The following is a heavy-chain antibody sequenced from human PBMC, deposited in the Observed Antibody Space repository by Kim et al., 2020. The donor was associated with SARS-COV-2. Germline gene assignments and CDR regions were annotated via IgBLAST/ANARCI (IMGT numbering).Heavy chain of an antibody. CDR1: GGSITNYF. D-gene: IGHD2-15*01. CDR2: IYYSGST. Sequence: SETLSLTCTVSGGSITNYFWSWIRQPPGKGLEWIGHIYYSGSTNYNPSLKSRVTISVDTSKNQFSLKLSSVTAADTAVYYXAGAPWLLPDYWGQGTLVTVSS. CDR3: AGAPWLLPDY. V-gene: IGHV4-59*13. J-gene: IGHJ4*02.